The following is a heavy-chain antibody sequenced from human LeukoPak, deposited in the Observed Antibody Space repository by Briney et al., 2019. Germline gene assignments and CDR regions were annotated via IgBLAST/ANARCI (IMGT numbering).Heavy chain of an antibody. CDR3: AKATYYYDSSNIQH. V-gene: IGHV3-30*18. CDR1: GFTFSSYG. Sequence: PGRSLRLPCAASGFTFSSYGMHWVRQAPGKGLEWVAVISYDGSNKYYADSVKGRFTISRDNSKNTLYLQMNSLRAEDTAVYYCAKATYYYDSSNIQHWGQGTLVTVSS. J-gene: IGHJ1*01. D-gene: IGHD3-22*01. CDR2: ISYDGSNK.